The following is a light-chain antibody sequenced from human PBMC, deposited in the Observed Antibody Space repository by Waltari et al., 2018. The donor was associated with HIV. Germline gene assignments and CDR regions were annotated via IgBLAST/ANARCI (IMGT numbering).Light chain of an antibody. CDR1: SSNIGSNY. CDR2: RNN. J-gene: IGLJ2*01. CDR3: ATWDDSLSVVV. V-gene: IGLV1-47*01. Sequence: QSVLTQPPSASGTPGQRVTISCSGSSSNIGSNYVYRYQQLPGTAPKLLIYRNNQRPSGVPDRFSGSKSGTSASLAINGLRSEDEADYYCATWDDSLSVVVFGGGTKLTVL.